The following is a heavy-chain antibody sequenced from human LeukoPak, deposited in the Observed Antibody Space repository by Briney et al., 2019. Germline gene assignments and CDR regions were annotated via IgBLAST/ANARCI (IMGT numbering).Heavy chain of an antibody. V-gene: IGHV3-33*06. D-gene: IGHD6-19*01. CDR3: AKDNRGGWSGYFDY. Sequence: GGSLRLSYAASGFTFSSYGMHGVRQAPGKRLELVSVIWHDGSAKFYVDSVRGRFSISRDDSKNTLYLQMNSLRAEDTALYYCAKDNRGGWSGYFDYWGRGTLVTVSS. J-gene: IGHJ4*02. CDR2: IWHDGSAK. CDR1: GFTFSSYG.